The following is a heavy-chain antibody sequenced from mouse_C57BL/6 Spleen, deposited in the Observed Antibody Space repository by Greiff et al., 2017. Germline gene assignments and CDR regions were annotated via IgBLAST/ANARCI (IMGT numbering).Heavy chain of an antibody. Sequence: EVMLVESEGGLVQPGSSMKLSCTASGFTFSDYYMAWVRQVPEKGLEWVANINYDGSSTYYLDSLKSRFIISRDNATNILYLQMSSLKSEDTATYYCARGGYSNFLYAMDYWGQGTSVTVSS. CDR3: ARGGYSNFLYAMDY. D-gene: IGHD2-5*01. J-gene: IGHJ4*01. CDR2: INYDGSST. CDR1: GFTFSDYY. V-gene: IGHV5-16*01.